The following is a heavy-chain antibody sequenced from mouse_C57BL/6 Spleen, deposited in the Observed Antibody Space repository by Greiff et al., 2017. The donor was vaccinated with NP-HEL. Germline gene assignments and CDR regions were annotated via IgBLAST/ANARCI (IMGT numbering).Heavy chain of an antibody. D-gene: IGHD2-1*01. J-gene: IGHJ3*01. Sequence: VQLQQSGPVLVKPGASVKMSCKASGYTFTDYYMNWVKQSHGKSLEWIGVINPYNGGTSYNQKFKGKATLTVDKSSSTAYMELNSLTSEDSAVYYCASWGNYAEFAYWGQGTLVTVSA. V-gene: IGHV1-19*01. CDR1: GYTFTDYY. CDR2: INPYNGGT. CDR3: ASWGNYAEFAY.